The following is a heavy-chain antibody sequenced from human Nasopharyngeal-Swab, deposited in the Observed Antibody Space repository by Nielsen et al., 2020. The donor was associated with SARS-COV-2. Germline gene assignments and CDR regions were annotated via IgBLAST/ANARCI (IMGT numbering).Heavy chain of an antibody. CDR2: IYPGDSDT. Sequence: GESLKISCKGSGYSFTSYWIGWVRQMPGKGLEWMGIIYPGDSDTRYSPSFQGQVTISADKSISTAYLQWSSLKASDTAMYYCAVTTNANYYYYYCMDVWGQGTTVTVSS. CDR3: AVTTNANYYYYYCMDV. J-gene: IGHJ6*02. V-gene: IGHV5-51*01. CDR1: GYSFTSYW. D-gene: IGHD4-17*01.